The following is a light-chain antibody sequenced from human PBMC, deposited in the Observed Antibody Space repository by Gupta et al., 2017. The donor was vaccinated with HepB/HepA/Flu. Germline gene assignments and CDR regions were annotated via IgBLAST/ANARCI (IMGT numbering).Light chain of an antibody. CDR1: QSVSSSY. CDR2: GAS. Sequence: EFVLTQSPGTLSLSPGERATLSCRASQSVSSSYLAWYQQKPGQAPRLLIYGASSRDTGITDRFSGSGAGTDFTLTSSRLETEDFAGYNCQQYGGFTFGHGTKVDIK. V-gene: IGKV3-20*01. J-gene: IGKJ3*01. CDR3: QQYGGFT.